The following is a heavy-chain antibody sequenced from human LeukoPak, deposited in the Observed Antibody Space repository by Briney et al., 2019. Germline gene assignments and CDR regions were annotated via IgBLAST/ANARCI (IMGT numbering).Heavy chain of an antibody. CDR2: IYSGGST. D-gene: IGHD1-14*01. J-gene: IGHJ6*02. CDR1: GFTVSSNY. Sequence: GGSLRLSCAASGFTVSSNYMSWVRQAPGKGLEWVSVIYSGGSTHYADSVKGRFTISRDNSKNTLYLQMNSLRAEDTAVYYCASGMGPYYYYGMDVWGQGTTVTVSS. CDR3: ASGMGPYYYYGMDV. V-gene: IGHV3-53*01.